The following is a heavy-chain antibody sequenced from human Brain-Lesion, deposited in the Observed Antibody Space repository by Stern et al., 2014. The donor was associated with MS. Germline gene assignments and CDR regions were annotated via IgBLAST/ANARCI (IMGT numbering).Heavy chain of an antibody. J-gene: IGHJ6*02. V-gene: IGHV4-4*02. CDR3: ARDPRRGGLSGYYHGMDV. D-gene: IGHD3-10*01. Sequence: VQLVESGPGLVKPSGTLSLTCAVSGASISNTQWWPWVRQSPGKGLEWIGEVYQSGSANYNPSRRSRVTISVDRSKNSFSLKLNSVTAADTAVYYCARDPRRGGLSGYYHGMDVWGQGTTVTVSS. CDR1: GASISNTQW. CDR2: VYQSGSA.